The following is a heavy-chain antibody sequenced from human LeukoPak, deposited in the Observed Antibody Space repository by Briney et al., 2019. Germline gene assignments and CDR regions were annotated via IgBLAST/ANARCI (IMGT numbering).Heavy chain of an antibody. V-gene: IGHV3-33*01. CDR1: GFTFSSYG. Sequence: GGSLRLSCAAPGFTFSSYGMHWVRQAPGKGLEWVAVIWYDGSNKYYADSVKGRFTISRDNSKNTLYLQMNSLRAEDTAVYYCARVDYYGSGPYYHYGMDVWGKGTTVTVSS. J-gene: IGHJ6*04. CDR3: ARVDYYGSGPYYHYGMDV. CDR2: IWYDGSNK. D-gene: IGHD3-10*01.